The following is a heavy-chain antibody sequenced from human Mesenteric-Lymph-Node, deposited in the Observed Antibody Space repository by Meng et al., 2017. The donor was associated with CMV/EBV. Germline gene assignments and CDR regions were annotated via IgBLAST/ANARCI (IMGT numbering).Heavy chain of an antibody. Sequence: SVKVSCKASGGTFSSYAISWVRQAPGQGLEWMGGIIPILGIANYAQKFQGRVTITADKSTSTAYMELSSLRSDDTAVYYCARDFEGGMDVWGQGTTVTVSS. J-gene: IGHJ6*02. D-gene: IGHD3-9*01. CDR1: GGTFSSYA. CDR2: IIPILGIA. V-gene: IGHV1-69*10. CDR3: ARDFEGGMDV.